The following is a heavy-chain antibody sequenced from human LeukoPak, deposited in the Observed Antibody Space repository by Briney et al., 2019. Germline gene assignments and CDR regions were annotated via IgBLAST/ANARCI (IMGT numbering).Heavy chain of an antibody. Sequence: GGSLRLSCAASAFSFSVSPMHWVRQASGKGLEWVGHIRSKTNNYATVYTASVKGRFTISRDDSKNTAYLQMNSLKTEDTAVYYCTRLVGGSTFDYWGQGTLVTVSS. D-gene: IGHD1-26*01. V-gene: IGHV3-73*01. CDR1: AFSFSVSP. CDR3: TRLVGGSTFDY. J-gene: IGHJ4*02. CDR2: IRSKTNNYAT.